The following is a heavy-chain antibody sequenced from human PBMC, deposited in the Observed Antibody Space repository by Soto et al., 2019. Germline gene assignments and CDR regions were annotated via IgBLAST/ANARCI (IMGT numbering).Heavy chain of an antibody. V-gene: IGHV1-18*01. CDR2: ISAYNGNT. Sequence: ASVKVSCKTSGYTFTSYGISWVRQAPGQGLEWMGWISAYNGNTNYAQKLQGRVTMTTDTSTSTAYMELSSLRSDDTAVYYCARVGATLKYYDILTGYYKVDWFDPWGQGTLVTVSS. J-gene: IGHJ5*02. CDR3: ARVGATLKYYDILTGYYKVDWFDP. D-gene: IGHD3-9*01. CDR1: GYTFTSYG.